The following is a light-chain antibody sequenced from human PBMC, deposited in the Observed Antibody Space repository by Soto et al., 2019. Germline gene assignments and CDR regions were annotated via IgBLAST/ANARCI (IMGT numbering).Light chain of an antibody. V-gene: IGKV3-15*01. J-gene: IGKJ1*01. CDR3: QAYNTWPWT. CDR2: GAS. Sequence: ETLMTQSPATLSVSPGERATLSCRASQSVNNNLAWYQQKLGQAPRVLIYGASTRATGIPARFAGSGSGTEFILTITSLQSEDSEVYYCQAYNTWPWTLGQGTKVDIK. CDR1: QSVNNN.